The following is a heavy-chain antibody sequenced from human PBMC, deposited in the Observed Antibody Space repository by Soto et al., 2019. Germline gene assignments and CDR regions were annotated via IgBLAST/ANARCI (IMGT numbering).Heavy chain of an antibody. CDR1: GYTFTSYG. D-gene: IGHD1-7*01. J-gene: IGHJ5*02. Sequence: QVQLVQSGAEVKKPGASVKVSCKASGYTFTSYGISWVRQAPGQGLEWMGWISAYNGNTNYAQKLQGRVTMTTDTYTTTAYMELRSLRSDDSALSYFARAGTTDTHKLDPWGQGTLVTVSS. CDR3: ARAGTTDTHKLDP. V-gene: IGHV1-18*01. CDR2: ISAYNGNT.